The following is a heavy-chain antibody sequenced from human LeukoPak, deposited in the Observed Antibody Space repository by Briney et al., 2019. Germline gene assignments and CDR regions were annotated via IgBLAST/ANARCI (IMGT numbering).Heavy chain of an antibody. Sequence: SETLSLTCTVSGASISGYYWSWIRQPAGKGLEWIGYISYIGSTNYNPSLKSRVTISVDTSKNQFSLKLSSVTAADTAVYYCARHRGLGFNYWGQGTLVTVSS. V-gene: IGHV4-59*08. CDR3: ARHRGLGFNY. CDR1: GASISGYY. J-gene: IGHJ4*02. CDR2: ISYIGST. D-gene: IGHD6-19*01.